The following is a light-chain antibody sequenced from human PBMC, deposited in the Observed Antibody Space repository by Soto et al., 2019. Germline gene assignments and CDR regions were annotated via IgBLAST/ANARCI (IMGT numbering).Light chain of an antibody. CDR2: SAS. V-gene: IGKV1-9*01. CDR3: QQLDRYPFT. J-gene: IGKJ4*01. Sequence: GDTVTITCRASQNINRYLAWYQQKPGKVPRLLIYSASTLQSGVPSRFSGSGSGTEFTLTISSLQPEDFASYYCQQLDRYPFTFGGGTKVDIK. CDR1: QNINRY.